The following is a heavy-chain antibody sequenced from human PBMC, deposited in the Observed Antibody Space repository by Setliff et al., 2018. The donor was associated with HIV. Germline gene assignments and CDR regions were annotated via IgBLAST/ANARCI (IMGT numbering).Heavy chain of an antibody. D-gene: IGHD3-10*01. Sequence: GESLKISCAASGFTFSSYSMNWVRQAPGKGLEWVSSISSTSNYTYYADSVKGRFVISREKSKSTLYLQMNSLRAEDTAVYYCAKKTAAYTSGSWLHYWGQGTLVTVSS. CDR3: AKKTAAYTSGSWLHY. V-gene: IGHV3-21*04. CDR1: GFTFSSYS. CDR2: ISSTSNYT. J-gene: IGHJ4*02.